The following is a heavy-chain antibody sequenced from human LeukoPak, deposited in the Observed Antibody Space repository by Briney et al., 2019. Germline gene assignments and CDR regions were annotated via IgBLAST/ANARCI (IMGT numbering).Heavy chain of an antibody. CDR2: IYYSGST. J-gene: IGHJ6*02. Sequence: SETLSLTCTVSGGSISSYYWSWIRQPPGKGLEWIGYIYYSGSTNYNPSLKSRVTISVDTSKNQFSLKLSSVTAADTAVYYCARLRYYYYGMDVWGQGTTVTVSS. CDR1: GGSISSYY. CDR3: ARLRYYYYGMDV. D-gene: IGHD4-17*01. V-gene: IGHV4-59*08.